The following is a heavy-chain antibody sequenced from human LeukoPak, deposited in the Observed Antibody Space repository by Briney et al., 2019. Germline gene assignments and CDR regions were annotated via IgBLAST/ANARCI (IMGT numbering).Heavy chain of an antibody. CDR3: AREPDA. CDR1: GDSISGSNYH. Sequence: PSETLSLTCTVSGDSISGSNYHWGWSRQPPGKGLEWLGTVHHTGRAFYNPSLRGRTTVSVDTSKNQFSLKLTSVTAADTAVCYCAREPDAWGQGTLVTVSS. V-gene: IGHV4-39*07. CDR2: VHHTGRA. J-gene: IGHJ5*02.